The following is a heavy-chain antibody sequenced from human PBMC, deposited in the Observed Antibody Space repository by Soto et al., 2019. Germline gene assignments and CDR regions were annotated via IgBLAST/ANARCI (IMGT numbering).Heavy chain of an antibody. CDR3: ARDGDAFDI. CDR2: IIPIFGTA. Sequence: ASVQVSCRGAGGTCSSQSISWVRQAPGQGLEWMGGIIPIFGTANYAQKFQGRVTITADESTSTAYMELSSLRSEDTAVYYCARDGDAFDIWGQGTMVTVSS. V-gene: IGHV1-69*13. J-gene: IGHJ3*02. CDR1: GGTCSSQS.